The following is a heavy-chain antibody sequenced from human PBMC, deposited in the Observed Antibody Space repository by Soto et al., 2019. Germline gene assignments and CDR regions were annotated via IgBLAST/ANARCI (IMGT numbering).Heavy chain of an antibody. Sequence: SETLSLTCTVSGDSISTNSYSWGWIRQPPGKGLEWIGYFYYSGSTHYNPSLKSRVTISVDTSKNQFSLKLSSVTAADTAVYYCARERPDGCRLDPWGQGTLVTVSS. V-gene: IGHV4-39*07. CDR3: ARERPDGCRLDP. CDR2: FYYSGST. J-gene: IGHJ5*02. CDR1: GDSISTNSYS. D-gene: IGHD6-19*01.